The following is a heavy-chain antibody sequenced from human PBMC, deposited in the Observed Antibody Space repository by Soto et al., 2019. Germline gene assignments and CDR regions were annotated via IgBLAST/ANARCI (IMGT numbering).Heavy chain of an antibody. V-gene: IGHV3-74*01. CDR2: INSDGSRK. CDR3: ARMPGTTRYSDF. CDR1: GFTFSSYW. D-gene: IGHD1-1*01. Sequence: GGSLRLSCAASGFTFSSYWMHWVRQAPGKGLVWVSRINSDGSRKSYADSVKGRFTISRDNAKNTLYLQMNSLRAEDTAVYYFARMPGTTRYSDFWRQGTLVTVS. J-gene: IGHJ4*02.